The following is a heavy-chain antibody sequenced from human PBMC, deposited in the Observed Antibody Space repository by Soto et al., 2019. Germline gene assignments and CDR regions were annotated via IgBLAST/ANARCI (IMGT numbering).Heavy chain of an antibody. J-gene: IGHJ4*02. D-gene: IGHD7-27*01. CDR3: AKEVSLGSTVDLGY. V-gene: IGHV3-23*01. CDR2: ISGSGGST. CDR1: GFTFIIFA. Sequence: RGSLRLSCAASGFTFIIFAISFVRHSPVKGLEWVSTISGSGGSTYYADAVKGRFSISRDNSMGTLYLQMKSLRVEDTAIYYCAKEVSLGSTVDLGYWGQGTLVTVSS.